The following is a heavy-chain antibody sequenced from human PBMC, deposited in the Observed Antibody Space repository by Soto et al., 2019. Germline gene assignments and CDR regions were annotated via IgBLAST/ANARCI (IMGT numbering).Heavy chain of an antibody. D-gene: IGHD2-8*01. V-gene: IGHV4-31*03. CDR1: GGSISSGGYY. J-gene: IGHJ4*02. CDR3: ARDPTDGNGVFDY. Sequence: SETLSLTCTVSGGSISSGGYYWSWIRQHPGKGLEWIGYIYYSGSTYYNSSLKSRVTISVDTSKNQFSLKLSSVTAADTAVYYCARDPTDGNGVFDYWGRGTLVTVS. CDR2: IYYSGST.